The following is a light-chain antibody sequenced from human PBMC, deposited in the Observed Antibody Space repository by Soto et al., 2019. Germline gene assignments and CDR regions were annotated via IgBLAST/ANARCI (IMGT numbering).Light chain of an antibody. J-gene: IGKJ5*01. Sequence: DIVMTQSPGSLSVSPGERAALSCRASQSVGSNLAWYQRKPGQAPRLLIYGASIRATGIPDRFSGSGSETDFTLTISRLEPEDFALYYCQQYGSSAPITFGQGTRLEIK. CDR2: GAS. V-gene: IGKV3-20*01. CDR1: QSVGSN. CDR3: QQYGSSAPIT.